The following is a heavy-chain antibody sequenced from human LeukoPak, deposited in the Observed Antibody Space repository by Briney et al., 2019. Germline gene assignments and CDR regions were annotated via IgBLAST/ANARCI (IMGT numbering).Heavy chain of an antibody. CDR2: ISSSSSYI. D-gene: IGHD4-11*01. V-gene: IGHV3-21*01. CDR1: GFTFSSYS. Sequence: GGSLRLSCAASGFTFSSYSMNWVRQAPGKGLELVSSISSSSSYIYYADLVKGRFTISRDNAKNSLYLQMNSLRAEYTAVYYCARDPNDYRGPWGQGTLVTVSS. J-gene: IGHJ5*02. CDR3: ARDPNDYRGP.